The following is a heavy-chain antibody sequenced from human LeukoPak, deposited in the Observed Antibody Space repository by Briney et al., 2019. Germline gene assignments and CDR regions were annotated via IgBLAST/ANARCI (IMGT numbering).Heavy chain of an antibody. V-gene: IGHV4-39*01. D-gene: IGHD5-12*01. CDR2: IYHCGST. CDR3: ARHLTFSGYEYYFDN. J-gene: IGHJ4*02. Sequence: SETLSLTCTVSGASISSSDYYWGWIRQPPGKGLEWIGSIYHCGSTYYNPSLKSRVTISVDTSKNQFSLKVSSVTVADTAVYYCARHLTFSGYEYYFDNWGQGTLVTVSS. CDR1: GASISSSDYY.